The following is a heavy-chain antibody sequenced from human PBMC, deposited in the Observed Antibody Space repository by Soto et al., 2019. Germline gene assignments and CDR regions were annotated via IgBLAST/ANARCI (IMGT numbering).Heavy chain of an antibody. V-gene: IGHV4-31*03. Sequence: QVQLQESGPGLVKPSQTLSLTCTVSGGSISSGGYYWSWIRQHPGKGLEWIGYIYYSGSTYYNPSPKSRATISVDTSKNQFSLKLSSMTAADTAVYYCAREGIAAAGTFDYWGQGTLVTVPS. D-gene: IGHD6-13*01. CDR3: AREGIAAAGTFDY. J-gene: IGHJ4*02. CDR2: IYYSGST. CDR1: GGSISSGGYY.